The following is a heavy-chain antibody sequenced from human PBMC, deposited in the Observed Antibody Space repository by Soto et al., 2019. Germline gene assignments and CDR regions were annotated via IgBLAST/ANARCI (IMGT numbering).Heavy chain of an antibody. J-gene: IGHJ5*02. Sequence: SETLSLTCTVTGGSISSGDFYWSWIRQPPGRGLEWIGYISYSGSTYYNTSLKSRVTISVDTSKNQFSLKLNSVTAADTAVYYCARGGPTGGSYKYNWFDPWGQGTLVTVSS. V-gene: IGHV4-30-4*01. CDR3: ARGGPTGGSYKYNWFDP. CDR2: ISYSGST. CDR1: GGSISSGDFY. D-gene: IGHD2-15*01.